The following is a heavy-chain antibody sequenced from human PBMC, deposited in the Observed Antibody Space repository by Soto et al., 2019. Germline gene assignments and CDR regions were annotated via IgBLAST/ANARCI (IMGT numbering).Heavy chain of an antibody. J-gene: IGHJ6*02. CDR2: VYYSDGT. Sequence: LDTLCLTCTVSGGPISSYYVSWIRPSPGKGLEWIGCVYYSDGTNYNPSLKSRVTISLDRSKNQFSLRLTSVTAADTAVYYCARTEASSWSFFYYGMDVWGQGTTVTVS. V-gene: IGHV4-59*07. CDR3: ARTEASSWSFFYYGMDV. CDR1: GGPISSYY. D-gene: IGHD6-13*01.